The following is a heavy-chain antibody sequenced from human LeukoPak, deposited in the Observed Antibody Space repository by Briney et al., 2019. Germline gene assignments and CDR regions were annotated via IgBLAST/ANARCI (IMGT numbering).Heavy chain of an antibody. CDR2: ISGSGGST. V-gene: IGHV3-23*01. CDR3: ASWPGAWYGEDS. Sequence: GGFLRLSCAASGFTFSSYAMSWVRQAPGKGLEWVSAISGSGGSTYYADSVKGRFTISRDNSKNTLYLQMNSLRAEDTAVYYCASWPGAWYGEDSWGQGTLVTVSS. J-gene: IGHJ4*02. D-gene: IGHD3-10*01. CDR1: GFTFSSYA.